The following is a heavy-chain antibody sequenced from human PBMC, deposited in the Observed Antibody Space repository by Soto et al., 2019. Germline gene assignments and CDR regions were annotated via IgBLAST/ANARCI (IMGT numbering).Heavy chain of an antibody. V-gene: IGHV3-74*01. D-gene: IGHD3-22*01. J-gene: IGHJ4*02. CDR1: GFTFSNYW. CDR3: LRENRYDNSGYYYQCFDY. Sequence: VQLVESGGGLVQPGGSLRLSCAASGFTFSNYWMHWVRQGPGKGLVWVSRLNSDGSSSTYADSVKGRFTIYRDNAKNSLYLQMNSLRAEDTAVYYCLRENRYDNSGYYYQCFDYWGQGTLVTVSS. CDR2: LNSDGSSS.